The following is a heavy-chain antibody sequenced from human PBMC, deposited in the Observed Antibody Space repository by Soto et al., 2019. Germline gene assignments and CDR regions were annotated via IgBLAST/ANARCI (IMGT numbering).Heavy chain of an antibody. CDR2: INHSGST. Sequence: PSETLSLTCAVYGGSFSGYYWSWIRQPPGKGLEWIGEINHSGSTNYNPSLKSRVTISVDTSKNQFSLKLSSVTAADTAVYYCARGKKRGYCSSTSCPHFDYWGRGTLVTVSS. CDR3: ARGKKRGYCSSTSCPHFDY. D-gene: IGHD2-2*01. J-gene: IGHJ4*02. CDR1: GGSFSGYY. V-gene: IGHV4-34*01.